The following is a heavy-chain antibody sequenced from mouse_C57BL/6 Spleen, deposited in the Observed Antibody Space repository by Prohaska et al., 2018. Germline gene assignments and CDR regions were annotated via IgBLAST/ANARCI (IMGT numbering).Heavy chain of an antibody. CDR1: GFTFSSYA. D-gene: IGHD2-3*01. CDR2: ISSGGDYI. CDR3: TRSYDGYYGNYAMDY. Sequence: DVKLVESGEGLVKPGGSLKLSCAASGFTFSSYAMSWFRQTPEKRLEWVAYISSGGDYIYYADTVKGRFTISRDNARNTLYLQMSSLKSEDTAMYYCTRSYDGYYGNYAMDYWGQGTSVTVSS. V-gene: IGHV5-9-1*02. J-gene: IGHJ4*01.